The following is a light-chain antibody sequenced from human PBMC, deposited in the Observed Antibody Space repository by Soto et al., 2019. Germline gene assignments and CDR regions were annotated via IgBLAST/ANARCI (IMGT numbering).Light chain of an antibody. V-gene: IGLV2-14*01. CDR2: EVS. Sequence: QSVLTQPASVSGSPGQSITISCTGTSSDVGGYNYVSWYQQHPGKAPKLVIYEVSNRPSGVSNRFSGSKSGNTASLTISGLQPEDEGDYYCSAYTARSTLVFGGGTKVTVL. CDR3: SAYTARSTLV. J-gene: IGLJ3*02. CDR1: SSDVGGYNY.